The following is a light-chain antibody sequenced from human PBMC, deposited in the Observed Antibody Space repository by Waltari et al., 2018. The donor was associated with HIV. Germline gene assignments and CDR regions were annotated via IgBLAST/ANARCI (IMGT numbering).Light chain of an antibody. CDR3: SSYTSSSTYV. V-gene: IGLV2-14*01. CDR1: SSEVGGYNY. CDR2: EVS. Sequence: QSALTQPASVSGSPGQSTTISCTGTSSEVGGYNYVPRYQQHQAKAAKLMNYEVSKRPSGVSNRFSGSKSVNAASLTISGLQAEDEADYYCSSYTSSSTYVFGTGTKVTVL. J-gene: IGLJ1*01.